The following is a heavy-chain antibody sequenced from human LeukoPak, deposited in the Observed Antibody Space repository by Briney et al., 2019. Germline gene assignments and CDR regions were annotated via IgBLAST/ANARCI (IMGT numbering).Heavy chain of an antibody. CDR3: ARGGGGLAY. CDR2: IIPNSGGT. Sequence: ASVKVSCKASGYTFTDYFIHWVRQAPGQGLEWMGWIIPNSGGTNFAQKFQDRVTMTRDTSISTAYTEHNTLTSDDTAVYYCARGGGGLAYWGQGTLVTVSS. V-gene: IGHV1-2*02. CDR1: GYTFTDYF. J-gene: IGHJ4*02. D-gene: IGHD3-16*01.